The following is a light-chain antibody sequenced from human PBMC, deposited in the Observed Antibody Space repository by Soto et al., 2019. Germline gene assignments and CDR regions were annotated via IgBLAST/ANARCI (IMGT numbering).Light chain of an antibody. Sequence: ERVMTQSPATLSVSPGETATLSCRASQSVSRYFAWYQHRPGQAPRLLIYDASTRATGIPARFSGSGSVTEFTLTISGLQSEDFAVYSCQQCSDWPLFTFGQGTRLEI. CDR2: DAS. J-gene: IGKJ5*01. V-gene: IGKV3-15*01. CDR1: QSVSRY. CDR3: QQCSDWPLFT.